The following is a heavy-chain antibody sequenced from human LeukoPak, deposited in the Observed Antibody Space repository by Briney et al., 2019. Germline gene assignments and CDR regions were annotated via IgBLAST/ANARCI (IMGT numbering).Heavy chain of an antibody. D-gene: IGHD2-2*01. J-gene: IGHJ3*01. CDR1: GYTFTSYG. CDR2: ISAYNGNT. V-gene: IGHV1-18*01. Sequence: GASVKVSCKTSGYTFTSYGISWVRQAPGQGLEWTGWISAYNGNTNYAQKLQGRVTMTTDTSTSTAYMELRSLRSDDTAVYYCARDEYCSSTSCYLAEAFDVWGQGTMVTVSS. CDR3: ARDEYCSSTSCYLAEAFDV.